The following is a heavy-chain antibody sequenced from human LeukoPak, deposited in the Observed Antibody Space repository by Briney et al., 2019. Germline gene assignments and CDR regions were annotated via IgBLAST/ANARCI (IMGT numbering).Heavy chain of an antibody. J-gene: IGHJ4*02. CDR3: ARDRYYGSGSYYDY. Sequence: GSLRLSCAASGFTVSSNYMSWVRQAPGKGLEWVSVIYSGGSTYYADSVKGRFTISRDNSKNTLYLQMNSLRAEDTAVYYCARDRYYGSGSYYDYWGQGTLVTVSS. V-gene: IGHV3-66*01. D-gene: IGHD3-10*01. CDR1: GFTVSSNY. CDR2: IYSGGST.